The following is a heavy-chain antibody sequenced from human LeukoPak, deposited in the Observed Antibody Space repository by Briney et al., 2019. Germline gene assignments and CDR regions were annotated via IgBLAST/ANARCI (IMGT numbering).Heavy chain of an antibody. D-gene: IGHD6-19*01. Sequence: SETLSLTCTVSGGSISSSNYYWSWIRQPPGKGLEWIGYIYYSGSTNYNPSLKSRVTISVDTSKNQFSLKLSSVTAADTAVYYCARVGGYSSGWPNFDYWGQGTLVTVSS. V-gene: IGHV4-61*01. CDR1: GGSISSSNYY. CDR2: IYYSGST. CDR3: ARVGGYSSGWPNFDY. J-gene: IGHJ4*02.